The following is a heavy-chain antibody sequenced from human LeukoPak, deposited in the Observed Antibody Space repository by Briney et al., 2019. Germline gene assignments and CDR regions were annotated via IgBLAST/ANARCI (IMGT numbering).Heavy chain of an antibody. J-gene: IGHJ4*02. CDR1: GFTFSRFW. CDR2: IKQDGSEK. D-gene: IGHD2-8*01. Sequence: PGGSLRLSCAASGFTFSRFWISWVRQAPGKGLEWVANIKQDGSEKYYVDSVKGRFTISRDNAKNSLYLQMNSLRGADTAVFYCARVSCTNGVCYGFDYWGQGTLVTVSS. CDR3: ARVSCTNGVCYGFDY. V-gene: IGHV3-7*01.